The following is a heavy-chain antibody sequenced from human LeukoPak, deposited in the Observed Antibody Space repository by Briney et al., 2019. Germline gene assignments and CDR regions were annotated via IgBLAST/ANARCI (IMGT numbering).Heavy chain of an antibody. CDR2: INHSGST. J-gene: IGHJ4*02. CDR1: GGSFSGYY. Sequence: SETLSLTCAVYGGSFSGYYWSWIRQPPGKGLEWIGEINHSGSTNYNPSLKNRVTISVDTSKNQFSLKLSSVTAADTAVYYCARETRKQWLGLDYWGQGTLVTVSS. D-gene: IGHD6-19*01. CDR3: ARETRKQWLGLDY. V-gene: IGHV4-34*01.